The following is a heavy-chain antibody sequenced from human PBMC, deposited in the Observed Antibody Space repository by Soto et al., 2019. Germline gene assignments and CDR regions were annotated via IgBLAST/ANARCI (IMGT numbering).Heavy chain of an antibody. CDR3: ARDQEGAERVWFDP. D-gene: IGHD3-16*01. Sequence: QVQLVQSGAEVKKPGASVKVTYKASGYTFTSYGISWVRQAPGLGLEWMGWISAYNGNTNYAQKIQGRVTMTTDTSTSTAYMELTSLRSDDTAVYYCARDQEGAERVWFDPWGQGTLVTVSS. CDR2: ISAYNGNT. CDR1: GYTFTSYG. J-gene: IGHJ5*02. V-gene: IGHV1-18*01.